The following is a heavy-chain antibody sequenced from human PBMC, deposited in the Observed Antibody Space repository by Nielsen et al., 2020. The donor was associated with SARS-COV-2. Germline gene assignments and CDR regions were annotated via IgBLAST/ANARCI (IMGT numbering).Heavy chain of an antibody. CDR1: GFTFSSYA. Sequence: GGSLRLSCAASGFTFSSYAMHWVRQAPGKGLEWVAVISYDGSNKYYADSVKGRFTISRDNSKNTLYLQMNSLRAEDTAVYYCARGGSSYYDFWSGYYELDYWGQGTLVTVSS. D-gene: IGHD3-3*01. CDR2: ISYDGSNK. J-gene: IGHJ4*02. CDR3: ARGGSSYYDFWSGYYELDY. V-gene: IGHV3-30-3*01.